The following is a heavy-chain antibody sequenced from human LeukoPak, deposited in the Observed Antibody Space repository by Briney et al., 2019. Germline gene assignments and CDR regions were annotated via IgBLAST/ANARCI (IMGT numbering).Heavy chain of an antibody. D-gene: IGHD1-26*01. V-gene: IGHV3-48*01. Sequence: GGSLRLSCAASGFTFSSYSMNWVRQAPGKGLECVSYISSSSSTIYYADSVKGRFTISRDNAKNSLYLQMNSLRAEDTAVYYCARDFVEQASDHWGQGTLVTVSS. CDR3: ARDFVEQASDH. CDR2: ISSSSSTI. CDR1: GFTFSSYS. J-gene: IGHJ4*02.